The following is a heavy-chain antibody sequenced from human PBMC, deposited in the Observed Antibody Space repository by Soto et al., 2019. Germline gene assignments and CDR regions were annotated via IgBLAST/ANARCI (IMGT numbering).Heavy chain of an antibody. CDR3: AREASI. CDR1: GGSISSGGYY. J-gene: IGHJ4*02. Sequence: QVQLQESGPGLVKPSQTLSLTCTVSGGSISSGGYYWTWIRQHPGKGLEWIGYIYYSGSTYYNPSLKRPITISVDTSKIQFSLTPSSAVDADTAVYCWAREASIWGQGTLVTVSS. CDR2: IYYSGST. V-gene: IGHV4-31*01.